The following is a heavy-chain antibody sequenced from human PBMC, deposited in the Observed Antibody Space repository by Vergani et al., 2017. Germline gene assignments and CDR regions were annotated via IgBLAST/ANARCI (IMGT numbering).Heavy chain of an antibody. V-gene: IGHV4-4*07. D-gene: IGHD1-26*01. Sequence: QVQMQESGPGLVKTSETLSLTCSASGAPISYWCWSWLRQPAGKGLEWIGRLCPSGSTNYKPSLKSRVTISLATSKNQFSLRLGSVTAADTAVYYCARAPPDIVGATSWFDPWGQGTLVTVSS. CDR1: GAPISYWC. J-gene: IGHJ5*02. CDR3: ARAPPDIVGATSWFDP. CDR2: LCPSGST.